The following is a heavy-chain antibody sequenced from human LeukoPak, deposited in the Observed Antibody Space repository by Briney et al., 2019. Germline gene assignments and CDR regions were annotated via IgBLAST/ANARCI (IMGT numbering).Heavy chain of an antibody. J-gene: IGHJ3*02. V-gene: IGHV4-59*01. CDR1: GGSISSYY. CDR3: ARSGYSYGKNAFDI. Sequence: SETLSLTCTVSGGSISSYYWSWIRQHPGKGLEWIGYIYYSGSTNYNPSLKSRVTISVDTSKNQFSLKLSSVTAADTAVYYCARSGYSYGKNAFDIWGQGTMVTVSS. D-gene: IGHD5-18*01. CDR2: IYYSGST.